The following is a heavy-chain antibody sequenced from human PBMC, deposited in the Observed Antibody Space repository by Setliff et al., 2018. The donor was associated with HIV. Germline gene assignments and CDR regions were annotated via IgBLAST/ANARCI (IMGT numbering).Heavy chain of an antibody. CDR2: INHSGST. CDR3: AMVIGWNDAGDY. CDR1: GGSFSGHY. D-gene: IGHD1-1*01. Sequence: SETLSLTCAVYGGSFSGHYWSWIRQPPGKGPEWVGEINHSGSTNYNPSLKSRVTIAVDTSKNQFSLKLSFVTAADTAVYYCAMVIGWNDAGDYWGRGTLVTVSS. V-gene: IGHV4-34*01. J-gene: IGHJ4*02.